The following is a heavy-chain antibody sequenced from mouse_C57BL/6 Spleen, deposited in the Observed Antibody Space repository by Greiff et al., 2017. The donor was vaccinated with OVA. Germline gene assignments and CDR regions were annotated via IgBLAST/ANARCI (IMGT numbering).Heavy chain of an antibody. J-gene: IGHJ3*01. CDR2: ISYDGSN. Sequence: ESGPGLVKPSQSLSLTCSVTGYSITSGYYWNWIRQFPGNKLEWMGYISYDGSNNYNPSLKNRISITRDTSKNQFFLKLNSVTTEDTATYYCARGGKAWFAYWGQGTLVTVSA. CDR3: ARGGKAWFAY. V-gene: IGHV3-6*01. D-gene: IGHD4-1*01. CDR1: GYSITSGYY.